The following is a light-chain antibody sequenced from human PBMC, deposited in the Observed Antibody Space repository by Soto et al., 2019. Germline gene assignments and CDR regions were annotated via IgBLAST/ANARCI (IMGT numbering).Light chain of an antibody. CDR3: SSHGGNSPYV. V-gene: IGLV2-8*01. J-gene: IGLJ1*01. CDR2: EVN. CDR1: TSDIGGYNY. Sequence: QAVVTQPPSASGSPGQSVAISCTGTTSDIGGYNYVSWYQQHPGKAPKLMIYEVNKRPSGVPDRFSGSKSGNTASLTVSGLQAEDEADYYCSSHGGNSPYVFGTGTKVTVL.